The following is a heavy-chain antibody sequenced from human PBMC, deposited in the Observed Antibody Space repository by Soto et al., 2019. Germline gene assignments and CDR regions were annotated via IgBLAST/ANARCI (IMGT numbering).Heavy chain of an antibody. J-gene: IGHJ4*02. CDR2: IWYDGSNK. D-gene: IGHD4-4*01. CDR1: GFTFSSYG. V-gene: IGHV3-33*01. CDR3: AREGINNYNEYYFDS. Sequence: VGSLRLSCAASGFTFSSYGMHWVRQAPGKGLEWVAVIWYDGSNKYYADSVRGRFTISRDNAKTSLYLQMNSLRAEDTAVYYCAREGINNYNEYYFDSWGQGTGVTVSS.